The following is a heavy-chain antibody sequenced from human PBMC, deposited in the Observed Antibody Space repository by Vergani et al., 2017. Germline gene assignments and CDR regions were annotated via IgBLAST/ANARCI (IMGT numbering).Heavy chain of an antibody. CDR3: AKAGIAAADIYYYYYXMDV. V-gene: IGHV3-9*01. J-gene: IGHJ6*03. CDR2: ISWNSGSI. CDR1: GFTFDDYA. Sequence: EVQLVESGGGLVQPGRSLRLSCAASGFTFDDYAMHWVRQAPGKGLEWVSGISWNSGSIGYADSVKGRFTISRDNAKNSLYLQMNSLRAEDTALYYCAKAGIAAADIYYYYYXMDVWGKGTTVTVSS. D-gene: IGHD6-13*01.